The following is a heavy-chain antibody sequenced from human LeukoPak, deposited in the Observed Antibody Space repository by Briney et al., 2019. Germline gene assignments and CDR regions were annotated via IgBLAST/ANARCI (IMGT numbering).Heavy chain of an antibody. V-gene: IGHV4-39*01. CDR1: GGSISSSSYH. CDR2: IYYSGNT. Sequence: SETLSLTCTVSGGSISSSSYHWGWIRQPPGKGLEWIGSIYYSGNTYYNPSLKSRVTISVDTSKDQFSLKLSSVTAADTAVFYCARLWAVAGTFHYWGQGTLVTVSS. J-gene: IGHJ4*02. CDR3: ARLWAVAGTFHY. D-gene: IGHD6-19*01.